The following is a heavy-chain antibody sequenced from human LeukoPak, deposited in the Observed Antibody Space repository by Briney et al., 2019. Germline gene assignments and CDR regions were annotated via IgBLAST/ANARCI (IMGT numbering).Heavy chain of an antibody. V-gene: IGHV4-31*03. Sequence: SETLSLTCTVSGGSISSGGYYWSWIRQHPGKGLEWIGYIYYSGSTYYNPSLKSRVTISVDTSKNQFSLKLSSVTAADTAVYYCARWDNWNDDYWGQGTLVTVSS. D-gene: IGHD1-1*01. J-gene: IGHJ4*02. CDR1: GGSISSGGYY. CDR3: ARWDNWNDDY. CDR2: IYYSGST.